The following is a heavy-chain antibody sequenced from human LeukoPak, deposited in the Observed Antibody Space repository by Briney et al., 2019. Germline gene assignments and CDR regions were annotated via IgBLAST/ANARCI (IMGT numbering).Heavy chain of an antibody. V-gene: IGHV3-23*01. CDR3: ARLTYSVDS. J-gene: IGHJ4*02. Sequence: PGGSLRLSCAASGFTFSSYAMNWVRQAPGKGLEWVSGISGNGGSTYSAESVKGRFTISRDNSKNTLYLQMNSLRAEDTAVYYCARLTYSVDSWGQGTLVTVSS. D-gene: IGHD2-21*01. CDR2: ISGNGGST. CDR1: GFTFSSYA.